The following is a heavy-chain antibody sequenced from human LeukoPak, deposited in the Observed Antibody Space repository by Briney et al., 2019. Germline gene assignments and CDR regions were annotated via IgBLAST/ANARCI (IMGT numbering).Heavy chain of an antibody. V-gene: IGHV4-59*08. Sequence: SETLSLTCSVPGGSTSSYYWSSIWPPPGKGLEWVGYIYNSGGTNYNPALKGRVTISVDTAKSQLSLKLSSVTAADTAVYYCARQFQDKTLGGVHFDYWGQGTLVTVSS. CDR1: GGSTSSYY. D-gene: IGHD3-16*01. CDR2: IYNSGGT. CDR3: ARQFQDKTLGGVHFDY. J-gene: IGHJ4*02.